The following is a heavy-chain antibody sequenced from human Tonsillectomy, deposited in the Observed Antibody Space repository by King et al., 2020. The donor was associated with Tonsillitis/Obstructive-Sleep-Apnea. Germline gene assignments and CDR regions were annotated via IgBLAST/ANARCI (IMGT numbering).Heavy chain of an antibody. Sequence: QLVQSGSELKKPGASVKVSCKASGYTFSSYALNWVRQAPGQGLEWMGWINTNTGNPTYAQGFTGRFVFSLDTSVSTAYLRISSLKAEDTAVYYCARRFCSGGSCRYNWFDPWGQGTLVTVSS. CDR1: GYTFSSYA. D-gene: IGHD2-15*01. J-gene: IGHJ5*02. CDR3: ARRFCSGGSCRYNWFDP. CDR2: INTNTGNP. V-gene: IGHV7-4-1*02.